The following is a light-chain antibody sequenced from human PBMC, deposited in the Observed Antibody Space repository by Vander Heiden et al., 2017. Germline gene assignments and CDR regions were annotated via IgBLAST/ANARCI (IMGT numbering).Light chain of an antibody. CDR2: GAS. J-gene: IGKJ2*01. V-gene: IGKV3-20*01. Sequence: ELGLTQPPRTLSLSPGERATLSCRASQSVSSSYVDWYQQKPGQAPRLLIYGASSRATGIPDRFSGSGSGTDFTLTISRLEPEDFAVYYCQQYCSSPDTFGQGTKLEIK. CDR1: QSVSSSY. CDR3: QQYCSSPDT.